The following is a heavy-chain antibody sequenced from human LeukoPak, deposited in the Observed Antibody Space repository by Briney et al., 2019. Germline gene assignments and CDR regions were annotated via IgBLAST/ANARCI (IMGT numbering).Heavy chain of an antibody. CDR3: GRGKSPAAVDD. CDR1: GFIFSDYY. D-gene: IGHD2-2*01. CDR2: ISSGGSSI. V-gene: IGHV3-11*04. J-gene: IGHJ4*02. Sequence: PGGSLRLSCAASGFIFSDYYMSWIRQAPGKGLEWVSYISSGGSSIYYADSVKGRFTISRDNAKNTLYLQMSSLRVEDTALYYCGRGKSPAAVDDWGQGTLVTVPS.